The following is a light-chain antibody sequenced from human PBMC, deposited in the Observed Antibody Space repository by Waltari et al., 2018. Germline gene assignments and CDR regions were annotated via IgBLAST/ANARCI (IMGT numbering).Light chain of an antibody. V-gene: IGLV2-8*01. CDR1: SSDFGAYTY. J-gene: IGLJ2*01. CDR3: FSYAGSNNLV. CDR2: EAS. Sequence: QSALTQPPSASGSPGQSVTIPCPGTSSDFGAYTYVSCYQQHPAKAPQLMIFEASQRPSGVPDRFSGSKSGNTASLTVSGLQAEDEADYYCFSYAGSNNLVFGGGTKLTVL.